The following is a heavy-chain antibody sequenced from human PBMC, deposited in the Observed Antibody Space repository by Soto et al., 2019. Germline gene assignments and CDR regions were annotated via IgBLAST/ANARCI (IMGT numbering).Heavy chain of an antibody. J-gene: IGHJ6*02. Sequence: PSETLSLTCTVSGGSMSSSSYYWGWIRQPPGKGLEWIGSIYYSGSTYYNPSLKSRVTISVDTSKNQFSLKLSSVTAADTAVYYCRVWDGDASFYYYYGMDVWGQGTTVTVSS. CDR1: GGSMSSSSYY. CDR3: RVWDGDASFYYYYGMDV. V-gene: IGHV4-39*01. D-gene: IGHD4-17*01. CDR2: IYYSGST.